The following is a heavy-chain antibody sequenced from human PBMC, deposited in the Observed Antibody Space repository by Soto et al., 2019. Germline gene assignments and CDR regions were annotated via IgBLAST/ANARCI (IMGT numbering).Heavy chain of an antibody. CDR3: ARGSPGYCGGDCYFDI. D-gene: IGHD2-21*01. V-gene: IGHV1-8*01. CDR1: GYTFTIYD. CDR2: MNPNSGNT. Sequence: ASVKVSCKASGYTFTIYDINWVRQATGQGLEWMGWMNPNSGNTGYAQKFQGRVTMTRNTSISTAYMELSSLRSEDTAVYYCARGSPGYCGGDCYFDIWAQGTLVTVSS. J-gene: IGHJ4*02.